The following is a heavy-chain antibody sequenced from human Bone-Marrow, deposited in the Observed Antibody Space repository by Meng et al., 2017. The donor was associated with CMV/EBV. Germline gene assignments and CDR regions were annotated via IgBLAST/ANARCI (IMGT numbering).Heavy chain of an antibody. J-gene: IGHJ6*02. D-gene: IGHD2-2*01. Sequence: GESLKISCAASGFTFSSYSMNWVRQAPGKGLEWVSSISSSSSYIYYADSVKGRFTISRDNAKNSLYLQMNSLRAEDTAVYYCAKDVLWSPAAILPYYYYGMDVWGQGTTVTVSS. CDR3: AKDVLWSPAAILPYYYYGMDV. V-gene: IGHV3-21*01. CDR1: GFTFSSYS. CDR2: ISSSSSYI.